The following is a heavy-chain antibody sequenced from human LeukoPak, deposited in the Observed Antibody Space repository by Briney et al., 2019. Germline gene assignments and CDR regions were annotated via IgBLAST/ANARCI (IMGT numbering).Heavy chain of an antibody. V-gene: IGHV3-21*01. CDR3: ARETISGYSSGWYSGYYYYYMDV. CDR1: GFTFSSYA. CDR2: ISGRSADI. J-gene: IGHJ6*03. D-gene: IGHD6-19*01. Sequence: GGSLRLSCAASGFTFSSYAMNWVRQAPGKGLEWVSSISGRSADIYYADSVKGRFTISRDNAKNSLYLQMNSLRAEDTAVYYCARETISGYSSGWYSGYYYYYMDVWGKGTTVTISS.